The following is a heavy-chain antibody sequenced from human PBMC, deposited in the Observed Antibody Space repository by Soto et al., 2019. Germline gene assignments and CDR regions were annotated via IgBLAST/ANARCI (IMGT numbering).Heavy chain of an antibody. CDR3: ARDKITGLFDY. Sequence: QVQLQQWGAGLLKPSETLSLTCAVYGGSFSGYYWTWIRQPPGTGLEWIGEINHSGSTNYNPSLKSRFTISADTSKNQFSLTLTSVTAADTAVYYCARDKITGLFDYWGQGTLVTVSS. CDR1: GGSFSGYY. CDR2: INHSGST. V-gene: IGHV4-34*01. D-gene: IGHD2-8*02. J-gene: IGHJ4*02.